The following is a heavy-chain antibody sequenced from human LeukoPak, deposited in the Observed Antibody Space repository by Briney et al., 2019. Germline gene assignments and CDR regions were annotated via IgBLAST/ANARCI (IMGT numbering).Heavy chain of an antibody. D-gene: IGHD3-22*01. CDR3: ARGGSGYGDYYYFYGMDV. CDR1: GFTFSTYA. J-gene: IGHJ6*02. CDR2: IRTNSSNI. Sequence: PGGSLRLSCAASGFTFSTYAMNWVRQAPGKGLEWVSYIRTNSSNIYYADSVKGRFTISRDNAKNSLYLQMNSLRDEDTAAYYCARGGSGYGDYYYFYGMDVWGQGTTVTVSS. V-gene: IGHV3-48*02.